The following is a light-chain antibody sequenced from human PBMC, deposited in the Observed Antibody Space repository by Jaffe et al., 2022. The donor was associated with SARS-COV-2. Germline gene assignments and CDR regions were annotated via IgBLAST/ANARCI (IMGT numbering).Light chain of an antibody. CDR2: AAS. CDR3: QQVNSYPPT. V-gene: IGKV1-9*01. CDR1: QGISSY. Sequence: DIQLTQSPSFLSASVGDRLTITCRASQGISSYLAWYQQRPGKTPKLLIYAASTLQSGVPSRFSGSGSGTEFTLTISSLQPEDFATYYCQQVNSYPPTFGGGTKVEIK. J-gene: IGKJ4*01.